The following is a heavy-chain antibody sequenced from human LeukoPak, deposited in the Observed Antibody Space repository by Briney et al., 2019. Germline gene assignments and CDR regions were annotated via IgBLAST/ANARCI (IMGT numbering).Heavy chain of an antibody. D-gene: IGHD5-24*01. J-gene: IGHJ4*02. CDR1: GFTFSNSW. CDR3: TTNKGLQAELLDY. Sequence: GGSLRLSCAASGFTFSNSWMRWVRQAPGKGLEWVGRINSKTGSGTPDYAAPVRCSITISRDDSKHTLHMKMRSLQSEATALYFYTTNKGLQAELLDYWGQGTLVTVS. V-gene: IGHV3-15*01. CDR2: INSKTGSGTP.